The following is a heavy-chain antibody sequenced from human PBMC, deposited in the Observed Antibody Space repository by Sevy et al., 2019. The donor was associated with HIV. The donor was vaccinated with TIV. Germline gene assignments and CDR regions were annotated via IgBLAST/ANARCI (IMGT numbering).Heavy chain of an antibody. J-gene: IGHJ2*01. CDR3: ARIRSQDWYFDL. CDR1: GASISSYF. CDR2: LDTSGTT. Sequence: SETLSLTCTVSGASISSYFWSWIRQPAGKGLEWIGRLDTSGTTNYNPSLKSRVTMSLDTPKNQFSLHLTSVTAADTAVYYCARIRSQDWYFDLWDRGTLVTVSS. D-gene: IGHD4-17*01. V-gene: IGHV4-4*07.